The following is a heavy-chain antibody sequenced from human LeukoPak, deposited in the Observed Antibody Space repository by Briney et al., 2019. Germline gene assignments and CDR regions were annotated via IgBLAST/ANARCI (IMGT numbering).Heavy chain of an antibody. V-gene: IGHV4-39*01. J-gene: IGHJ2*01. CDR3: ARLFSSSSGWYFDL. CDR2: IYYSGST. CDR1: GGSISSNSYY. D-gene: IGHD6-6*01. Sequence: SETLSLTCTVSGGSISSNSYYWGWIRQPPGKGLEWIGIIYYSGSTYYNPSLKSPVTISVDTSKNQSSLNLSSVTAADTAVYYCARLFSSSSGWYFDLWGRGTLVTVSS.